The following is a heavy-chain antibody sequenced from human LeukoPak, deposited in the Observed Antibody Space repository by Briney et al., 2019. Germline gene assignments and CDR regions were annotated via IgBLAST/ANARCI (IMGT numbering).Heavy chain of an antibody. J-gene: IGHJ4*02. CDR2: VYYSGNT. V-gene: IGHV4-59*01. D-gene: IGHD2-2*01. CDR3: ARWYCSTTTCYYLDH. Sequence: SETLSLTCAVYGGSFSGYYWSWIRQPPGRGLEYIGHVYYSGNTDYNPSLKSRVTMSVDTSKNQFSLRLNSVTAADTAVYYCARWYCSTTTCYYLDHWGQGTLVTVSS. CDR1: GGSFSGYY.